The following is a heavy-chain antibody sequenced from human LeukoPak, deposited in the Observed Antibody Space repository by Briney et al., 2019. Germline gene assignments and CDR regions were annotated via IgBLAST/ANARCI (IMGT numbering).Heavy chain of an antibody. Sequence: GASVKVSCKASGYTFTSYGISWVRPAPGQGLEWMGWISAYNGNTNYAQKLQGRVTMTTDTSTSTAYMELRSLRSDDTAVYYCARDARREQQPPSVWFDPWGQGTLVTVSS. CDR1: GYTFTSYG. D-gene: IGHD6-13*01. CDR2: ISAYNGNT. CDR3: ARDARREQQPPSVWFDP. J-gene: IGHJ5*02. V-gene: IGHV1-18*01.